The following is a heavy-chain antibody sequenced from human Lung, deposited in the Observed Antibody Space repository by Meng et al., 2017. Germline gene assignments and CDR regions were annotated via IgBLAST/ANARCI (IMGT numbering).Heavy chain of an antibody. Sequence: QEHPQLLGAGILKSAENLSLTCVVSGVSFSDYYWSWIRQPPGKGLEWIGEINHSGGTNYNPSLGSRATISVDTSQNNLSLKLSSVTAADSAVYYCARGPTTMAHDFDYWGQGTLVTVSS. V-gene: IGHV4-34*01. CDR2: INHSGGT. CDR3: ARGPTTMAHDFDY. D-gene: IGHD4-11*01. J-gene: IGHJ4*02. CDR1: GVSFSDYY.